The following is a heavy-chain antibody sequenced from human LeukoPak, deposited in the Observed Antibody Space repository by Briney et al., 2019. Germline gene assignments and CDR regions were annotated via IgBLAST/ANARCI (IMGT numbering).Heavy chain of an antibody. CDR1: GFNVNSNY. D-gene: IGHD3-22*01. J-gene: IGHJ3*02. CDR2: IYSGGST. CDR3: ARGDTMIVVVWASDAFDI. Sequence: GGSLRLSCAASGFNVNSNYMNWVRQAPGKGLEWVSAIYSGGSTYYADSVKGRFTISRDNSKNTLYLQMNSLRAEDTAVYYCARGDTMIVVVWASDAFDIWGQGTMVTVSS. V-gene: IGHV3-53*05.